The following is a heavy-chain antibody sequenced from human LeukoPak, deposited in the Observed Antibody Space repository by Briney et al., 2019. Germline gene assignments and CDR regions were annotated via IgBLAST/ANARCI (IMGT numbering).Heavy chain of an antibody. CDR1: GGSFSGYY. V-gene: IGHV4-34*01. Sequence: PSETLSLTCAVYGGSFSGYYWSWIRQPPGKGLEWIGEINHSGSTNYNSSLKSRVTISVDTSKNQFSLKLSSVTAADTAVYYCARRPNTPYYYGSGSSYYFDYWGQGTLVTVSS. CDR3: ARRPNTPYYYGSGSSYYFDY. D-gene: IGHD3-10*01. J-gene: IGHJ4*02. CDR2: INHSGST.